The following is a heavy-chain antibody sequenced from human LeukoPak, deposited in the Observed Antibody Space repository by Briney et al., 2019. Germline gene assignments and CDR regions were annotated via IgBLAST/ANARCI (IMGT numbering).Heavy chain of an antibody. CDR1: GFIFSNYA. J-gene: IGHJ5*02. CDR3: AKAVGPSGYYPAS. D-gene: IGHD3-22*01. V-gene: IGHV3-23*01. Sequence: GGSLRLSCAASGFIFSNYAMSWVRQAPGKGLEWVSAVIGNGGNTYYADSVKGRFTISRDTSKNTLFLQMNSLRAEDSAVYYCAKAVGPSGYYPASWGQRTLVTVSS. CDR2: VIGNGGNT.